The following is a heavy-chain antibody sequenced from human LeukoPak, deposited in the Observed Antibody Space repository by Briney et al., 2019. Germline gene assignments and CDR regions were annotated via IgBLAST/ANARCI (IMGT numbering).Heavy chain of an antibody. V-gene: IGHV1-2*02. Sequence: ASVKVSCKASGYTFTGYYMHWVRQAPGQGLEWMGCINPNSGGTKYAQKFQGGVTLTRDTSISTAYMELSRLRSDDTAVYYCARERRLRFLEWQGNDAFDIWGQGTMVTVSS. CDR1: GYTFTGYY. J-gene: IGHJ3*02. CDR2: INPNSGGT. CDR3: ARERRLRFLEWQGNDAFDI. D-gene: IGHD3-3*01.